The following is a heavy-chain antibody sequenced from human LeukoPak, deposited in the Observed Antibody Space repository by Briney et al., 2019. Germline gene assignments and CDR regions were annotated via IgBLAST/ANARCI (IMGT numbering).Heavy chain of an antibody. J-gene: IGHJ4*02. D-gene: IGHD3-9*01. CDR1: GFTFSNYA. CDR2: ISGSGSST. V-gene: IGHV3-23*01. CDR3: AKAEGYDILTGLDY. Sequence: SGGSLRLSCAVSGFTFSNYAMSWVRQAPGKGLEWVSAISGSGSSTYYSDSVKGRFTISRDNSKNTLYLQMNSLRTEDTAVYYCAKAEGYDILTGLDYWGQGTLVTVSS.